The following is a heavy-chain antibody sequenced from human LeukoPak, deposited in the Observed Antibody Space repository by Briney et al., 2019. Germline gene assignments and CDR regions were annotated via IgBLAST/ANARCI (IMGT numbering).Heavy chain of an antibody. CDR3: VTYYYGSSAPKRNY. V-gene: IGHV3-48*01. Sequence: ISSSSSTIYYPDSVKCRFTISRDNAKNSLYLQMNSLRAEDTAVYYCVTYYYGSSAPKRNYWGQGILVTVSS. CDR2: ISSSSSTI. J-gene: IGHJ4*02. D-gene: IGHD3-22*01.